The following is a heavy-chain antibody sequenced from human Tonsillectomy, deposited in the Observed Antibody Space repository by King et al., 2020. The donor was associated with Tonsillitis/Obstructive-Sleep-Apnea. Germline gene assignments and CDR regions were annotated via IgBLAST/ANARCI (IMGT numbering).Heavy chain of an antibody. CDR3: VRDDSWAFDI. CDR2: IRSSSDTL. CDR1: GFTFSSYS. Sequence: VQLVESGGGLVQPGGSLRLSCAASGFTFSSYSMNWFRQAPGRGLEWVSHIRSSSDTLFYADSVKGRFTISRDNAMRSLYLQMNSLRDEDTAVYYCVRDDSWAFDIWGQGTMVTVSS. D-gene: IGHD3/OR15-3a*01. V-gene: IGHV3-48*02. J-gene: IGHJ3*02.